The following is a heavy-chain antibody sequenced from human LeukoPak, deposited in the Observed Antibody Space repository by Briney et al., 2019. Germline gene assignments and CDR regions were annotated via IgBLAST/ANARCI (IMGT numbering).Heavy chain of an antibody. Sequence: GGSLRLSCAASGFTFSSYGMSWVRQAPGKGLEWVSAISGSGGSTYYADSVKGRFTISRDNSKNTLYLQMNSLRAEDTAVYYCAKGGVSYSSGWNHYYYYYMDVWGKGTTVTISS. CDR2: ISGSGGST. D-gene: IGHD6-19*01. CDR3: AKGGVSYSSGWNHYYYYYMDV. V-gene: IGHV3-23*01. J-gene: IGHJ6*03. CDR1: GFTFSSYG.